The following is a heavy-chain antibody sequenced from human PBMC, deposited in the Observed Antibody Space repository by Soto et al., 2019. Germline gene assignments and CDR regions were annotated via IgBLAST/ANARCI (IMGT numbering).Heavy chain of an antibody. CDR2: MNPNSGNT. D-gene: IGHD3-10*01. CDR1: GYTFTSYD. CDR3: ASCVSAEYGSGRYYTPFDY. V-gene: IGHV1-8*01. J-gene: IGHJ4*02. Sequence: ASVKVSCKASGYTFTSYDINWVRQATGQGLEWMGWMNPNSGNTGYAQKFQGRVTMTRNTAISTAYMELSSLRSEDTAAYYCASCVSAEYGSGRYYTPFDYWGQGTLVTVCS.